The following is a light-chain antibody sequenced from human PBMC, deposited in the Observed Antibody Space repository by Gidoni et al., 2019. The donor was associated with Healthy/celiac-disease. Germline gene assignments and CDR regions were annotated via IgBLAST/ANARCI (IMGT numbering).Light chain of an antibody. CDR1: QSISSW. Sequence: DIQMTQSPSTLSASVGDRVTITCRASQSISSWLAWYQQKPGKAPKLLSYKASSLESGVPSRLSGSGSGTEFTLTISSLQPDDFATYYCQQYNSYPWTFGQXTRVEIK. J-gene: IGKJ1*01. CDR3: QQYNSYPWT. CDR2: KAS. V-gene: IGKV1-5*03.